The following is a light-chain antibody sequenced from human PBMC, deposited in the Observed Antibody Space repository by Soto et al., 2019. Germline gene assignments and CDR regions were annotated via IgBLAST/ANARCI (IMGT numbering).Light chain of an antibody. CDR2: EAS. CDR3: SLYTSDNTYV. Sequence: QPVLTQPPSVSGSPGQSVTISCTGTSTDFVSYNRVSWYQQPPGTAPKLIIYEASNRPSGVPDRFSGSKSGNTASLTISGLQAADEADYYCSLYTSDNTYVFGTGTKVTVL. V-gene: IGLV2-18*01. CDR1: STDFVSYNR. J-gene: IGLJ1*01.